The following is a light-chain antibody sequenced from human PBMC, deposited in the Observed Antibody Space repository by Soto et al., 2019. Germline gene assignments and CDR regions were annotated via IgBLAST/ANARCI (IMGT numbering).Light chain of an antibody. Sequence: EVVMTQSPATLSVSPGERATLSCRASQSISTNLAWYQQKPGQAPRLLIYGASTRATGIPARFSGSGSGTDFTLTISSLQSEDFAVYYCQQNNNWPTFGQGTKVDI. CDR3: QQNNNWPT. J-gene: IGKJ1*01. V-gene: IGKV3-15*01. CDR1: QSISTN. CDR2: GAS.